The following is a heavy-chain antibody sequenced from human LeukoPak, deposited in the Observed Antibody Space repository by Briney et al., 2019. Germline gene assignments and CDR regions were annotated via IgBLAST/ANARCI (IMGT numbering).Heavy chain of an antibody. V-gene: IGHV5-51*01. D-gene: IGHD1-7*01. Sequence: GESLKISCQGSGYSFSSYWIAWVRQMPGKGLEWMGITYPGDSNTKYSPSFQGQVTISADRSISTAYLQWSSLQASDTAMYYCARRGDWNYSGLDYWGQGTLVTVSS. CDR1: GYSFSSYW. J-gene: IGHJ4*02. CDR2: TYPGDSNT. CDR3: ARRGDWNYSGLDY.